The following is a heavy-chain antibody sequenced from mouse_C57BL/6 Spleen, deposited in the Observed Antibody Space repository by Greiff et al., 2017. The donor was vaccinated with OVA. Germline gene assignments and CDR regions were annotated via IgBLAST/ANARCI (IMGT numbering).Heavy chain of an antibody. Sequence: VQLQQPGAELVKPGASVKLSCKASGYTFTSYWMHWVKQRPGQGLEWIGMIHPNSGSTNYNEKFKSKATLTVDKSSSTAYMQLSSLTSEDSAVYYGEIDGNYEGYYAMDYWGQGTSVTVSS. CDR1: GYTFTSYW. CDR3: EIDGNYEGYYAMDY. J-gene: IGHJ4*01. D-gene: IGHD2-1*01. CDR2: IHPNSGST. V-gene: IGHV1-64*01.